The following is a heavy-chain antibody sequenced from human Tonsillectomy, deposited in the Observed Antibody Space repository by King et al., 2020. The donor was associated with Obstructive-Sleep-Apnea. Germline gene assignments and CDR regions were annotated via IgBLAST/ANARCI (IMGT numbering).Heavy chain of an antibody. V-gene: IGHV3-21*01. D-gene: IGHD3-10*01. J-gene: IGHJ2*01. Sequence: EVQLVESGGGLVKPGGSLRLSCAASGFTFSSYSMNWVRQAPGKGLEWVSSISSSSSYIYYADSVKGRFTISRDNAKNSLYLQMNSLRAEDTAVYYCARGSLKNQRLFDLWGRGTLVTVSS. CDR3: ARGSLKNQRLFDL. CDR2: ISSSSSYI. CDR1: GFTFSSYS.